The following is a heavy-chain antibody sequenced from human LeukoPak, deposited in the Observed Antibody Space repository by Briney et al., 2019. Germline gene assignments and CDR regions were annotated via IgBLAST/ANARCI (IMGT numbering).Heavy chain of an antibody. V-gene: IGHV1-2*02. CDR1: GYTFTGYY. D-gene: IGHD6-19*01. Sequence: ASVKVSCKASGYTFTGYYMHWVRQAPGQGLEWMGWINPNSGGTNYAQKFQGRVTMTRDTSISTVYMELSSLRSEDTAVYYCARSRDYSGCGTNWGRGTLVTVSS. CDR2: INPNSGGT. CDR3: ARSRDYSGCGTN. J-gene: IGHJ4*02.